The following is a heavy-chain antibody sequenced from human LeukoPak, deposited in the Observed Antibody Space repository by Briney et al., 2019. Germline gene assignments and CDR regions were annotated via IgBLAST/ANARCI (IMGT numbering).Heavy chain of an antibody. Sequence: ASVKVSCKASGYTFTSYDINWVRQATGQGLEWMGWMNPNSGNTGYAQKFQGRVTMTRNTSISTAYMELSSLRSEDTAVYYCARLTHFNTAMVYNYFDYWGQGTLVTVSS. CDR1: GYTFTSYD. V-gene: IGHV1-8*01. J-gene: IGHJ4*02. D-gene: IGHD5-18*01. CDR3: ARLTHFNTAMVYNYFDY. CDR2: MNPNSGNT.